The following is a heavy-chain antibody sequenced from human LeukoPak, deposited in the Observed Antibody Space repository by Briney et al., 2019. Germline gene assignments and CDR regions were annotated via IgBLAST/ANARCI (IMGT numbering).Heavy chain of an antibody. Sequence: GGSLRLSCAASGFTFTNAWMNWVRQAPGKGLEWVGRIKSNSEGGTADYAAPVEGRFTISRHDSESTMYLQMNSLKTEDTAVYYCTTDRDALRYWGQGTPVTVSS. D-gene: IGHD2-21*02. V-gene: IGHV3-15*07. CDR1: GFTFTNAW. J-gene: IGHJ4*02. CDR2: IKSNSEGGTA. CDR3: TTDRDALRY.